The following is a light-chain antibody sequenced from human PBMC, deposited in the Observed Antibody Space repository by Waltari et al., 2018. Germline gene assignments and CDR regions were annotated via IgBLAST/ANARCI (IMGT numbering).Light chain of an antibody. J-gene: IGLJ2*01. Sequence: QSVLTQPPSVSGAPGQRVSIYCTGHGPNLEARHDVTWYQQHPGKSPKLLIYGTSTRPPGVPDRFFGSQSGTSASLAITALQAEDEAEYYCQSYDTSLSVVFGGGTKLTVL. CDR1: GPNLEARHD. CDR2: GTS. V-gene: IGLV1-40*01. CDR3: QSYDTSLSVV.